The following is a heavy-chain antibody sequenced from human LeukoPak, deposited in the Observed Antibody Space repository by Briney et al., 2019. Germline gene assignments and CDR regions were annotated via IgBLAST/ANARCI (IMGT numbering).Heavy chain of an antibody. CDR2: INPSGGST. Sequence: ASVKVSCKASGYTFTSYGIIWVRQAPGQGLEWMGIINPSGGSTSYAQKFQGRVTMTRDTSTSTVYMELSSLRSEDTAVYSCARSNIAVTYYYYYYGMDVWGQGTTVTVSS. CDR3: ARSNIAVTYYYYYYGMDV. V-gene: IGHV1-46*01. J-gene: IGHJ6*02. CDR1: GYTFTSYG. D-gene: IGHD6-19*01.